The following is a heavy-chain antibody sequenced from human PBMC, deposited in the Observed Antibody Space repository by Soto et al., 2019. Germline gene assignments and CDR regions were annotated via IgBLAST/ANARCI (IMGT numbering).Heavy chain of an antibody. Sequence: ASVKVSCKASGYTFTGYYMHWVRQAPGQGLEWMGWINPNSGGTNYAQKFQGWVTMTRDTSISTAYMELSRLRSDDTAVYYCARAQTGNSSSWGYWGQGTLVTVSS. J-gene: IGHJ4*02. D-gene: IGHD6-6*01. CDR2: INPNSGGT. CDR3: ARAQTGNSSSWGY. CDR1: GYTFTGYY. V-gene: IGHV1-2*04.